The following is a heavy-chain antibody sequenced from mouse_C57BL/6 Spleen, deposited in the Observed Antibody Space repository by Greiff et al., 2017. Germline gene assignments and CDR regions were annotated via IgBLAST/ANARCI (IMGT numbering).Heavy chain of an antibody. V-gene: IGHV1-59*01. CDR2: IDPSDSYT. J-gene: IGHJ2*01. CDR3: ARGSSYYFDY. Sequence: QVQLQQPGAELVRPGTSVKLSCKASGYTFTSYWMHWVQQRPGQGLEWIGVIDPSDSYTNYNQKFKGKATLTVDTASSTAYMQLSSLTSEDSAVYYCARGSSYYFDYWGQGTTLTVSS. CDR1: GYTFTSYW. D-gene: IGHD1-1*01.